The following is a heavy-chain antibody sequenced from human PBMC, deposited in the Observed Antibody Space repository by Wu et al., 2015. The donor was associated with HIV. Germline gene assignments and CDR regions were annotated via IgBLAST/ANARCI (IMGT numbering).Heavy chain of an antibody. Sequence: QVQLVQSGAEVKKPGASVKVSCKASGYTFTRHYIHWVRQAPGQGLEWMGIIKPSGGSTGYAQKFQGRVTMTRDTSTNIVYVELSNLRSDDTAVYYCARAHLDTVVVRVAPEETGYLDLWGQGTLVSVSS. V-gene: IGHV1-46*01. CDR2: IKPSGGST. CDR3: ARAHLDTVVVRVAPEETGYLDL. CDR1: GYTFTRHY. D-gene: IGHD2-2*03. J-gene: IGHJ4*02.